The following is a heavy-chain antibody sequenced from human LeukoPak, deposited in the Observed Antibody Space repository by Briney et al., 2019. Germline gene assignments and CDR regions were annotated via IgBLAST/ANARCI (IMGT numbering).Heavy chain of an antibody. CDR3: ARDLGYCSSTSCYAVGFGY. Sequence: PGGSLRLSCAASGFTFSSYAMHWVRQAPGKGLEWVAVISYDGSNKYYADSVKGRFTISRDNSKNTLYLQMNSLRAEDTAVYYCARDLGYCSSTSCYAVGFGYWGQGTLVTVSS. CDR2: ISYDGSNK. V-gene: IGHV3-30*04. J-gene: IGHJ4*02. D-gene: IGHD2-2*01. CDR1: GFTFSSYA.